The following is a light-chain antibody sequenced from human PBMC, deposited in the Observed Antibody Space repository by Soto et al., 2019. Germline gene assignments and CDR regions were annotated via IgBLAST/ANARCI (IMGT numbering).Light chain of an antibody. CDR1: QSVGSTY. Sequence: EVVLTQSPGTLSLSPGERATLSCRASQSVGSTYLAWYQRKPGQSPRLLIYGASSRATGVPDRFSGSGSGTDFTLTISSLEPEDFAVYYCQQRSNWPSLTFGGGTKVEIK. CDR2: GAS. CDR3: QQRSNWPSLT. J-gene: IGKJ4*01. V-gene: IGKV3D-20*02.